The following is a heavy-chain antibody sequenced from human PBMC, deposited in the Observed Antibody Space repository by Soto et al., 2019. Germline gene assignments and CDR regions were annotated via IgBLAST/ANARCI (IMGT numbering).Heavy chain of an antibody. CDR3: AKEARFLEWLLKPQYYYYYYGMDV. V-gene: IGHV3-30*18. Sequence: GGSLRLSCAASGFTFSSYGMHWVRQAPGKGLEWVAVISYDGSNKYYADSVKGRFTISRDNSKNTLYLQMNSLRAEDTAVYYCAKEARFLEWLLKPQYYYYYYGMDVWGQGTTVTVSS. D-gene: IGHD3-3*01. CDR2: ISYDGSNK. CDR1: GFTFSSYG. J-gene: IGHJ6*02.